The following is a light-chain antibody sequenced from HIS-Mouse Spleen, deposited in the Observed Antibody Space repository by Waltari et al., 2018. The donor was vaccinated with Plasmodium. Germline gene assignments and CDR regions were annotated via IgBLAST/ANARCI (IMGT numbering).Light chain of an antibody. CDR3: YSTDSSGNHRV. Sequence: SYELTQPPSVSVSPGQTARITCSGDALPNKYAYWYQQKSGQAPVLVIYGDSKRPSGIPEIFSGSSSGTMATLTISGAQVEDEADYYCYSTDSSGNHRVFGGGTKLTVL. CDR1: ALPNKY. CDR2: GDS. V-gene: IGLV3-10*01. J-gene: IGLJ3*02.